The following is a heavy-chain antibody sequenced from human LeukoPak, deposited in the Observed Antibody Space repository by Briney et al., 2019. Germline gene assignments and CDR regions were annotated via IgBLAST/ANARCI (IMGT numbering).Heavy chain of an antibody. J-gene: IGHJ4*02. D-gene: IGHD3-22*01. CDR2: IIPIFGTA. CDR3: ARGLEPYYYDSSGFYYFDY. Sequence: ASVTVSCKASGGTFSSYAISWGRQAPGQGLEWMGGIIPIFGTANYAQKFQGRVTITADESTSTAYMELSSLRSEDTAVYYCARGLEPYYYDSSGFYYFDYWGQGTLVTVSS. V-gene: IGHV1-69*13. CDR1: GGTFSSYA.